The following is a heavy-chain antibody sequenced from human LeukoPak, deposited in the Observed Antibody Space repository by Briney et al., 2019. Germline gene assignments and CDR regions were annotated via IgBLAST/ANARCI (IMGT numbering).Heavy chain of an antibody. CDR1: GFAFDEHG. Sequence: GSLRLSCAASGFAFDEHGMSWVRQVPGKGLEWVSGINWSGGSTGYADPLRGRFTISRDNAKNSLYLQMDSLRAEDTALYYCARAPITSPFYFDYWGQGTLVTVSS. J-gene: IGHJ4*02. V-gene: IGHV3-20*04. CDR3: ARAPITSPFYFDY. CDR2: INWSGGST. D-gene: IGHD2-2*01.